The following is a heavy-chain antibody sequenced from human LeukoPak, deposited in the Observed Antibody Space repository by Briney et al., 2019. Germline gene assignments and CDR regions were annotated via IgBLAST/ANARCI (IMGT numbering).Heavy chain of an antibody. CDR3: AKGTSSSCYSAPNY. Sequence: GGSLRLSCAASGFTIRSNYMSWVRQAPGKGLEWVSVIYSGGNTYYADSVKGRFTFSKDNSKNTLSLQLNSLRAEDTAVYYCAKGTSSSCYSAPNYWGQGTLVTVSS. CDR2: IYSGGNT. CDR1: GFTIRSNY. D-gene: IGHD2-15*01. J-gene: IGHJ4*02. V-gene: IGHV3-53*01.